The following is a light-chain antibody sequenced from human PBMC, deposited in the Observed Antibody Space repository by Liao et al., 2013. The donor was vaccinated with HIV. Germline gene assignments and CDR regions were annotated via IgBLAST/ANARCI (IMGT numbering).Light chain of an antibody. Sequence: SYELTRPPSVSVAPGKTATVTCGGNNIGGKSVHWYQQKPGQAPVLVIYYDKDRPSGIPERFSGSNSGNTATLTISRVEAGDEADYYCQVWDTSGPHLVFGGGTKLAVL. V-gene: IGLV3-21*01. J-gene: IGLJ2*01. CDR1: NIGGKS. CDR3: QVWDTSGPHLV. CDR2: YDK.